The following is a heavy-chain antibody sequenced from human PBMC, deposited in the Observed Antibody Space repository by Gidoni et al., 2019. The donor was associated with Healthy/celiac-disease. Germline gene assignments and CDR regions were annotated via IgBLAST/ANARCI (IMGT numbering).Heavy chain of an antibody. CDR3: ARDQGGYDSSGYSLDY. V-gene: IGHV3-7*01. J-gene: IGHJ4*02. D-gene: IGHD3-22*01. CDR1: GFTFSSYW. CDR2: IKQDGSEK. Sequence: EVQLVESGGGLVQPGGSLRLSCAASGFTFSSYWMSWVRQAPGKGLEWVANIKQDGSEKYYVDSVKGRFTISRDNAKNSLYLQMNSLRAEDTAVYYCARDQGGYDSSGYSLDYWGQGTLVTVSS.